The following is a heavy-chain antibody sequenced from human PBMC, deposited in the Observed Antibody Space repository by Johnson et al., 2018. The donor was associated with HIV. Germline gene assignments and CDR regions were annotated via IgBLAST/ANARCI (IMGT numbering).Heavy chain of an antibody. D-gene: IGHD2-15*01. J-gene: IGHJ3*01. CDR2: ISYDGNNR. CDR1: GFTFSSYA. CDR3: AKGRRELLLPPDAFDF. V-gene: IGHV3-30*14. Sequence: QVQLVESGGGVVQPGRSLRLSCAASGFTFSSYAMHWVRQAPGKGLEWVAVISYDGNNRYYANSVKGRFNISRDNSKNSLYLQMNSLRAGDTAVYYCAKGRRELLLPPDAFDFWGQGTLVTVSS.